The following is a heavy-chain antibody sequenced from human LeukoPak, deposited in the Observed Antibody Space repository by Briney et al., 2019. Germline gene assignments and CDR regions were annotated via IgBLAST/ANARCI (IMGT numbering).Heavy chain of an antibody. J-gene: IGHJ6*03. CDR2: IYYSGST. CDR1: GGSISSGDYY. CDR3: ARATYYYDSSGYYPPYYYYYMDV. D-gene: IGHD3-22*01. Sequence: KPSQTLSLTCTVSGGSISSGDYYWSWIRQPPGKGLEWIGYIYYSGSTYYNPSLKSRVTISVDTSKNQFSLKLSSVTAADTAGYYCARATYYYDSSGYYPPYYYYYMDVWGKGTTVTVSS. V-gene: IGHV4-30-4*08.